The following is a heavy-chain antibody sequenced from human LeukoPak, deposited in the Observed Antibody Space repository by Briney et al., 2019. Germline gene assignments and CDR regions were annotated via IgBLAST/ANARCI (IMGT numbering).Heavy chain of an antibody. CDR3: AKGPYDILTGYSGDY. V-gene: IGHV3-23*01. J-gene: IGHJ4*02. CDR2: ISGSGGST. D-gene: IGHD3-9*01. CDR1: GFTFSSYA. Sequence: GGSLRLSCAASGFTFSSYAMSWVRQAPGKGLEWVSAISGSGGSTYYADSVKGRFTISRDNSKNTLYLQMNSLRAEDTAVYYSAKGPYDILTGYSGDYWGQGTLVTVSS.